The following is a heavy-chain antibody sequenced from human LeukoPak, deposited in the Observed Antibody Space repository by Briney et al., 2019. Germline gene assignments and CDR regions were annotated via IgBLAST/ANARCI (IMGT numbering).Heavy chain of an antibody. J-gene: IGHJ4*02. CDR1: GFTFSSYS. V-gene: IGHV3-48*04. Sequence: GGSLRLSCAASGFTFSSYSMNWVRQAPGRGLEWVSYISSSSSTIYYADSVKGRFTVSRDNAKNSLYLQMNSLRAEDTAVYYCARVARGVDYWGQGTLVTVSS. CDR2: ISSSSSTI. CDR3: ARVARGVDY.